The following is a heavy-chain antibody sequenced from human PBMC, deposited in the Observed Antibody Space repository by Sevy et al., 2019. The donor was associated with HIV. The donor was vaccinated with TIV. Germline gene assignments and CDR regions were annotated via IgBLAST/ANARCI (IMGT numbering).Heavy chain of an antibody. J-gene: IGHJ6*02. CDR1: GFTFSTYS. D-gene: IGHD6-19*01. V-gene: IGHV3-48*02. CDR3: AREGSVVVAGFYYYGMGV. CDR2: ISSSSSTI. Sequence: GGSLRLSCAASGFTFSTYSMNWVRQAPGKGLEWVSYISSSSSTIYYADSVKGRFTISRDNAKNSLYLQMNSLRDEDTAVYYCAREGSVVVAGFYYYGMGVWGQGTTVTVSS.